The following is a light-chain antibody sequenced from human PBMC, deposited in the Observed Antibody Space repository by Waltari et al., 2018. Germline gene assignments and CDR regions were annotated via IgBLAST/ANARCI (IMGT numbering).Light chain of an antibody. CDR1: QTVLYSSNNKNY. CDR2: WAS. Sequence: DIVMTQSPDSLAVSLGERATINCKSSQTVLYSSNNKNYLAWYQQKPGHHPKLLISWASTRESGVPDRFSGSGSGTDFTLTISSLQAEDVAVYYCQQYYITPPTFGQGTKVEIK. J-gene: IGKJ1*01. CDR3: QQYYITPPT. V-gene: IGKV4-1*01.